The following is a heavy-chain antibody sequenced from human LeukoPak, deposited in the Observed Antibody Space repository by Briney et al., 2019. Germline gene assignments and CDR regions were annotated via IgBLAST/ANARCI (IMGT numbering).Heavy chain of an antibody. D-gene: IGHD3-10*01. CDR3: AREQNIRGVIIIVDS. Sequence: GGPLRLFCAASGFTFARNTMTWVRQAPGQGLEWVSSISGSGSDTYYADSVKGRFTISRDNSKNTLYLEVNGLRADGTAVYYCAREQNIRGVIIIVDSWGQGTLVTVSS. CDR1: GFTFARNT. CDR2: ISGSGSDT. V-gene: IGHV3-23*01. J-gene: IGHJ4*02.